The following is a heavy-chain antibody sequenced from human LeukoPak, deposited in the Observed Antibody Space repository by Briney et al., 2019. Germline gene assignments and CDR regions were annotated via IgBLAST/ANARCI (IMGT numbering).Heavy chain of an antibody. V-gene: IGHV3-23*01. CDR1: GFTFSSYV. D-gene: IGHD3-9*01. J-gene: IGHJ4*02. CDR3: ATRATGRFFDN. CDR2: ISDSGGDR. Sequence: GGSLRLSCAASGFTFSSYVMSWVRQAPGKGLEWVSSISDSGGDRNDADSVKGRFTISRDNSKNTLYLQMDSLRVEDTAVYYCATRATGRFFDNWGQGTLVTVSS.